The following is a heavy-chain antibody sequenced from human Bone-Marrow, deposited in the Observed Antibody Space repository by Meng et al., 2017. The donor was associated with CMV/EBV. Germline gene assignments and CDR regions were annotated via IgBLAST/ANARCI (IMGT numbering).Heavy chain of an antibody. CDR1: GGTFSSYT. CDR3: ASLGYCSSTSCRAVDYYYGMDV. D-gene: IGHD2-2*01. Sequence: SVKVFCKASGGTFSSYTISWVRQAPGQGLEWMGRIIPILGIANYAQKFQGRVTITADKSTSTAYMELSSLRSEDTAVYYCASLGYCSSTSCRAVDYYYGMDVWGQGTTVTVSS. J-gene: IGHJ6*02. V-gene: IGHV1-69*02. CDR2: IIPILGIA.